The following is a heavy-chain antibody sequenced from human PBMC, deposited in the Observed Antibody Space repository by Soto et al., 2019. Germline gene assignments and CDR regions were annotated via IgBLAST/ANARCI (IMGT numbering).Heavy chain of an antibody. J-gene: IGHJ3*02. Sequence: PGESLKISCKGSGYSFTSYWIGWVRQMPGKGLEWMGIIYPGDSGTRYSPSFQGQVTISADKSISTAYLQWSSLKASDTAMYCCARPPGCSGGSCYDPDAFDIWGQGTMVTVSS. CDR3: ARPPGCSGGSCYDPDAFDI. CDR1: GYSFTSYW. D-gene: IGHD2-15*01. V-gene: IGHV5-51*01. CDR2: IYPGDSGT.